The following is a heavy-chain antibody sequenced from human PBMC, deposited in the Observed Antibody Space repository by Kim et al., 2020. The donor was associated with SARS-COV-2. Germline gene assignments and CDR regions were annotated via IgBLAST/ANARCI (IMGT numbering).Heavy chain of an antibody. V-gene: IGHV1-69*13. Sequence: SVKVSCKASGYTFTGYSMHWVRQAPGQGLEWMGGIIPNFGAANYAQKFQGWVTITADASTSTAYMELSSLRSEDTAVYYCAREKCEGNVDTSSFDYWGQGTLVTVSS. CDR2: IIPNFGAA. J-gene: IGHJ4*02. CDR3: AREKCEGNVDTSSFDY. D-gene: IGHD5-18*01. CDR1: GYTFTGYS.